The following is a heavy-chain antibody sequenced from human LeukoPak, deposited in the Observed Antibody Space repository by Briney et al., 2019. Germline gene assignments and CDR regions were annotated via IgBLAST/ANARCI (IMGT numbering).Heavy chain of an antibody. V-gene: IGHV3-48*01. CDR1: GFTFSSYS. D-gene: IGHD2-8*01. Sequence: PGGSLRLSCAASGFTFSSYSMNWVRQAPGKGLEWVSYISSSSSTIYYADSVKGRFTISRDNAKNSLYLQMNSLGAEDTAVYYCTRVGQSYSTSGQALDHWGQGTLVTVSS. CDR3: TRVGQSYSTSGQALDH. CDR2: ISSSSSTI. J-gene: IGHJ4*02.